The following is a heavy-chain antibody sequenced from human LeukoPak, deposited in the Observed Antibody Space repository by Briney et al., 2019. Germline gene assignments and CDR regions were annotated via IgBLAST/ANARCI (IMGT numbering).Heavy chain of an antibody. CDR1: GSTFSSYS. J-gene: IGHJ4*02. Sequence: GGSLRLSCAASGSTFSSYSMNWVRQAPGEGLEWVSSISSSSSYIYYADSVKGRFTISRDNAKNSLYLQMNSLRAEDTAVYYCARDSKYYDSSGYPRGQGTLVTVSS. V-gene: IGHV3-21*01. D-gene: IGHD3-22*01. CDR2: ISSSSSYI. CDR3: ARDSKYYDSSGYP.